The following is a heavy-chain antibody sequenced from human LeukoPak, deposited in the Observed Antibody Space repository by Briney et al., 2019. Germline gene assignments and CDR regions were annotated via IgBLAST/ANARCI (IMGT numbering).Heavy chain of an antibody. CDR1: GFIVTSYY. D-gene: IGHD4-11*01. V-gene: IGHV3-66*01. J-gene: IGHJ6*02. CDR2: IYSGGTT. Sequence: PGGSLRLSCEASGFIVTSYYMTWVRQAPGKGLEWVSVIYSGGTTYYADSVKGRVAISRDNSKNTVFLQMNSVRAEDTAVYHCARSYSNHLFGMDVWGQGTTVTVSS. CDR3: ARSYSNHLFGMDV.